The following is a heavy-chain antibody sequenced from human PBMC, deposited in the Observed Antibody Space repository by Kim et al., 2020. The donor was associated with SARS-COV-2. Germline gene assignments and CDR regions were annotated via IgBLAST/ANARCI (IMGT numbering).Heavy chain of an antibody. V-gene: IGHV4-39*01. Sequence: TPSCKSRVTISVDTSKNQFSLKLSSVTAADTAVYYCATITVTYYYYGMDVWGQGTTVTVSS. J-gene: IGHJ6*02. CDR3: ATITVTYYYYGMDV. D-gene: IGHD4-17*01.